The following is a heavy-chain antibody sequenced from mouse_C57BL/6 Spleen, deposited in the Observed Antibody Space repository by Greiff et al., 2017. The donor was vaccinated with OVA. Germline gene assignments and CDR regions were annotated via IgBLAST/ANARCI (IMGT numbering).Heavy chain of an antibody. V-gene: IGHV1-9*01. CDR1: GYTFTGYW. Sequence: VQVVESGAELMKPGASVKLSCKATGYTFTGYWIEWVKQRPGHGLEWIGEILPGSGSTNYNDKFKGKATFTADTSSNTAYMQLSSLTTEDAAVYYCARGYGSSFPFAYWGQGTLVTVSA. D-gene: IGHD1-1*01. CDR2: ILPGSGST. CDR3: ARGYGSSFPFAY. J-gene: IGHJ3*01.